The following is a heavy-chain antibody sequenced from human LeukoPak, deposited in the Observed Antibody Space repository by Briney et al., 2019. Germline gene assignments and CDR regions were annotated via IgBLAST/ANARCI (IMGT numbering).Heavy chain of an antibody. D-gene: IGHD3-10*01. CDR2: INHSGST. V-gene: IGHV4-34*01. J-gene: IGHJ4*02. Sequence: SETLSLTCAVYGGSFSGYYWSWIRQPPGKGLEWIGEINHSGSTNYNPSLKSRVTISVDTSKNQFSLKLSSVTAADTAVYYCARSSASYYYGSGRFDYWGQGTLVTVSS. CDR3: ARSSASYYYGSGRFDY. CDR1: GGSFSGYY.